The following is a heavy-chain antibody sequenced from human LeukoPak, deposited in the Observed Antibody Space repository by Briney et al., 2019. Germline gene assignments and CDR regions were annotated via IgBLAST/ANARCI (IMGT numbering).Heavy chain of an antibody. CDR3: AKSDDYVWGSYLDY. D-gene: IGHD3-16*02. CDR1: GFIVSRNY. V-gene: IGHV3-53*01. Sequence: GGSLRLSCAASGFIVSRNYMSWVRQAPGKGLEWVPLIYSGGGTYYANSVKGRFTISRDISKNTLSLQMNSLRADDTAVYYCAKSDDYVWGSYLDYWGQGTLVTVSS. J-gene: IGHJ4*02. CDR2: IYSGGGT.